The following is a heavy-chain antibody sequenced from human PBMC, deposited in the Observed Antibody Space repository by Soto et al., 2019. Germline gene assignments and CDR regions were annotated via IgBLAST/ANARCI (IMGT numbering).Heavy chain of an antibody. CDR2: IYYSGST. CDR1: GGSISSYY. Sequence: SETLSLTCTVSGGSISSYYWSWIRQPPGKGLEWIGYIYYSGSTNYNPSLKSRVTISVDTSKNQFSLKLSSVTAADTAVYYCARVGTSSIFGVVTRYYYYGMDVWGQGTTVTVS. CDR3: ARVGTSSIFGVVTRYYYYGMDV. J-gene: IGHJ6*02. D-gene: IGHD3-3*01. V-gene: IGHV4-59*01.